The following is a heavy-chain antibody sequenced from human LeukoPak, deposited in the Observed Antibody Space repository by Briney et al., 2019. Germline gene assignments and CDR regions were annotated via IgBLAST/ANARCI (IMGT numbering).Heavy chain of an antibody. CDR2: IKQDGSEK. CDR3: ARDAIEIVTAYYFDY. V-gene: IGHV3-7*01. D-gene: IGHD2/OR15-2a*01. Sequence: GGSLRLSCAASGFTFSSYWMSWVRQAPGKGLEWVANIKQDGSEKYYVDSVKGRFTISRDNAKNSLYLQMNSLRAEDTAVYYCARDAIEIVTAYYFDYSGQGTLVTVSS. CDR1: GFTFSSYW. J-gene: IGHJ4*02.